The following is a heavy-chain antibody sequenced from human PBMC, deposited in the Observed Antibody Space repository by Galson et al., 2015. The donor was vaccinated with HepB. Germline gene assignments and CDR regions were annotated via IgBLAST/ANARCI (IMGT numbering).Heavy chain of an antibody. CDR2: FSGPVATT. Sequence: SLRLSCAASGFTFSSYAMSWVRQTPVKGLEWVSTFSGPVATTYHAASVKGRFTISRDNSKNTLSLQMNGLRADDTAVYYCAKATSGTCSGANCYYFDFWGQGALVTVSS. D-gene: IGHD2-15*01. V-gene: IGHV3-23*01. CDR1: GFTFSSYA. J-gene: IGHJ4*02. CDR3: AKATSGTCSGANCYYFDF.